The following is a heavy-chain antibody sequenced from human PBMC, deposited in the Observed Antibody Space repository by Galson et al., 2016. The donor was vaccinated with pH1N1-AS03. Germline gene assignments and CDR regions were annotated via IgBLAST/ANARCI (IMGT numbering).Heavy chain of an antibody. CDR3: VRDIYGDPLGE. CDR2: TYLRSTWYH. J-gene: IGHJ1*01. D-gene: IGHD4-17*01. V-gene: IGHV6-1*01. CDR1: GDSVLGDSAA. Sequence: CAISGDSVLGDSAAWNWVRQSPSRGLEWLGRTYLRSTWYHDYAESMKSRIIINADTSKNQFSLQLNPVTPEDTAVYYCVRDIYGDPLGEWGQGTLVTVSS.